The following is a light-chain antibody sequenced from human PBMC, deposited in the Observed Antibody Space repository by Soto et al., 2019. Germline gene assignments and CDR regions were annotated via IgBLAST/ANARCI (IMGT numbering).Light chain of an antibody. CDR2: AAS. J-gene: IGKJ1*01. V-gene: IGKV1-27*01. CDR1: QGIGNF. CDR3: QKYDSAPWT. Sequence: EIQMTQSPSSLSASVGDRITITCRASQGIGNFLAWYQHKPGKVPKLLIYAASTLQLGVPSRFSGSGSGPDVTLTISSLQPEDVATYYCQKYDSAPWTFGQGTKVEIK.